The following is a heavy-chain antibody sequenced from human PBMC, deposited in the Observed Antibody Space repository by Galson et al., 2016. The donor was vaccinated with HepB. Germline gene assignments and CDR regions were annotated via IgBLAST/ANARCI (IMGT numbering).Heavy chain of an antibody. CDR3: AREQVPPAWESYYYSYYYGLDV. Sequence: SLRLSCAVSGFTFNSYWMSWARQAPGKGLEWVANINQDGSEKYYVDFVKGRFPISRDKAKNSLYLQMNSLRAEDTAVYYCAREQVPPAWESYYYSYYYGLDVWGQGTTVTVSS. D-gene: IGHD2-2*01. CDR2: INQDGSEK. V-gene: IGHV3-7*03. J-gene: IGHJ6*02. CDR1: GFTFNSYW.